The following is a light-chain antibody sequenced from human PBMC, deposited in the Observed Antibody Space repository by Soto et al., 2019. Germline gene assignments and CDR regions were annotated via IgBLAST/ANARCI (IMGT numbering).Light chain of an antibody. CDR2: RNS. J-gene: IGLJ1*01. CDR3: QSYDSSLSGSRV. CDR1: SSNIGAGYD. Sequence: QSVLTQPPSVSGAPAQRVTISCTGSSSNIGAGYDVHWYQQLPGTAPKLLIYRNSNRPSGVPDRFSGSKSGTSASLAITGLQAEDEADYYCQSYDSSLSGSRVFGTGTKLTVL. V-gene: IGLV1-40*01.